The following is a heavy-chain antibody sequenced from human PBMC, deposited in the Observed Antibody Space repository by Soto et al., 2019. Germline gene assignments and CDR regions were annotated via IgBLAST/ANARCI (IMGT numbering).Heavy chain of an antibody. CDR3: ASGHYYDSSGFFY. V-gene: IGHV4-30-2*01. D-gene: IGHD3-22*01. CDR2: IYHSGST. CDR1: GGSISSGGYS. J-gene: IGHJ4*02. Sequence: PSETLSLTCAFSGGSISSGGYSWSWIRKPPGKGLEWIGYIYHSGSTYYNPSLKSRVTISVDRSKNQFSLKLSSVTAADTAVYYCASGHYYDSSGFFYWGQGTLVTVSS.